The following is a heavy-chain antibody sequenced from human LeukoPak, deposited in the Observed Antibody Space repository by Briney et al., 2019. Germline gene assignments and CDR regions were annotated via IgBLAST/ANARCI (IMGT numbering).Heavy chain of an antibody. Sequence: SETLSLTCTISGGSISSYYWSWIRQPAGKGLEWIGRIYTSGSTNYNPSLKSRVTISVDTSKNQFSLKLSSVTAADTAVYYCARENWASVAGTVFHYYMDVWGKGTTVTISS. J-gene: IGHJ6*03. CDR2: IYTSGST. CDR3: ARENWASVAGTVFHYYMDV. CDR1: GGSISSYY. V-gene: IGHV4-4*07. D-gene: IGHD6-19*01.